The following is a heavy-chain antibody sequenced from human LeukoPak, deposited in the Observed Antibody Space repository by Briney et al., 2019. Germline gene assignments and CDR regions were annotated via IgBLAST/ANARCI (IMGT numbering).Heavy chain of an antibody. Sequence: SETLSLTCNVSGGSIRGYYWSWIRQPPGKGLEWIGYIYSSGSTNYNPSLKSRVTMSVDTSKNQFSLKVSSVTAADTAVYYCARGGHYNWFDPWGQGTLVTVSS. D-gene: IGHD3-10*01. CDR3: ARGGHYNWFDP. J-gene: IGHJ5*02. CDR1: GGSIRGYY. CDR2: IYSSGST. V-gene: IGHV4-59*01.